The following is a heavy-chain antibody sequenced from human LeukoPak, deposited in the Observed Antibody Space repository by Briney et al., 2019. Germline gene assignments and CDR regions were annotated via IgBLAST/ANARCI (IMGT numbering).Heavy chain of an antibody. V-gene: IGHV1-8*02. Sequence: GASVKVSCKASGYTFTGYYMHWVRQAPGQGREWMGWMNPNSGNTGYAQTFQGRVTMTGNTSISTAYMELSSLRSEDTAVYYCAKGFVRTTVYMDVWGKGTTVTISS. CDR2: MNPNSGNT. CDR1: GYTFTGYY. CDR3: AKGFVRTTVYMDV. D-gene: IGHD3-10*02. J-gene: IGHJ6*03.